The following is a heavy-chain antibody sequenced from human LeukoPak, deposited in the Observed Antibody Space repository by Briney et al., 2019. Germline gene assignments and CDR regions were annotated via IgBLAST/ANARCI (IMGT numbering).Heavy chain of an antibody. Sequence: ASVKVSCKASGGTFSSYAISWVRQAPGQGLEWMGWISAYNGNTNYAQKLQGRVTMTTDTSTSTAYMELRSLRSGDTAVYYCVTYYYDSSGYPLLGNYWGQGTLVTVSS. CDR1: GGTFSSYA. D-gene: IGHD3-22*01. CDR3: VTYYYDSSGYPLLGNY. V-gene: IGHV1-18*01. J-gene: IGHJ4*02. CDR2: ISAYNGNT.